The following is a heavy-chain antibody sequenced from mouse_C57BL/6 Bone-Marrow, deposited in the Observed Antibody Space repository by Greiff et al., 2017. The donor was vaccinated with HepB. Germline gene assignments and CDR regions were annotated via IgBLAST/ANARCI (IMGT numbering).Heavy chain of an antibody. CDR2: ISDGGSYT. CDR3: ARESLRYFDY. V-gene: IGHV5-4*01. Sequence: DVKLQESGGGLVKPGGSLKLSCAASGFTFSSYAMSWVRQTPEKRLEWVATISDGGSYTYYPDNVKGRFTISRDNAKNNLYLQMSHLKSEDTAMYYCARESLRYFDYWGQGTTLTVSS. CDR1: GFTFSSYA. J-gene: IGHJ2*01.